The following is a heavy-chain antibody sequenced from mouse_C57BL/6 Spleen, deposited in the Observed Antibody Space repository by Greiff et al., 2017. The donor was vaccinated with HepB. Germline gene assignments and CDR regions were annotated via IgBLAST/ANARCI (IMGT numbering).Heavy chain of an antibody. Sequence: VQLQQSGAELVRPGASVTLSCKASGYTFTDYEMHWVKQTPVHGLEWIGAIDPETGGTAYNQKFKGTAILTADTSSSTVYMELRILTSEDSAVYYCTRYGSAWFAYWGQGTLVTVSA. CDR1: GYTFTDYE. J-gene: IGHJ3*01. V-gene: IGHV1-15*01. CDR2: IDPETGGT. CDR3: TRYGSAWFAY. D-gene: IGHD2-2*01.